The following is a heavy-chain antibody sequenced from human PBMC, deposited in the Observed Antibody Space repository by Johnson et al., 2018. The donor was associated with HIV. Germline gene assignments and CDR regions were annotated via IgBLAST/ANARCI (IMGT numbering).Heavy chain of an antibody. CDR1: GFIFSSYW. V-gene: IGHV3-7*01. CDR2: IKQDGSEK. CDR3: ASRSYGYVRHAFDI. D-gene: IGHD5-18*01. Sequence: VQLVESGGGLVQPGGSLRLSCAASGFIFSSYWMSWVRQAPGRGLEWVANIKQDGSEKYYVDSVKGRFTISRDNAKNSLYLQMNSLRAEDTAVYYCASRSYGYVRHAFDIWGQGTMVTVSS. J-gene: IGHJ3*02.